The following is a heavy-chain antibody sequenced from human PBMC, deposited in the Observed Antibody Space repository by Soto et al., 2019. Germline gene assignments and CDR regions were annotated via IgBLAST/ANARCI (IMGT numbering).Heavy chain of an antibody. Sequence: QVQLVESGGGVVQPGRSLRLSCAASGFTFSSYGMHWVRQAPGKGLEWVAIISYDGSNTYYADSVKGRFTISRDNSKNTLYLQKNSLRDEDTSVYYCAKGGGLSGSYYISSSYYFDSWGRGTLVTVSS. CDR1: GFTFSSYG. V-gene: IGHV3-30*18. CDR3: AKGGGLSGSYYISSSYYFDS. D-gene: IGHD1-26*01. CDR2: ISYDGSNT. J-gene: IGHJ4*02.